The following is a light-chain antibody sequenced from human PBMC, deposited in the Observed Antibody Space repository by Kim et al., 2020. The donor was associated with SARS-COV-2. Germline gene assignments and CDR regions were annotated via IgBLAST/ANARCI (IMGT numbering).Light chain of an antibody. CDR3: HSRDSSDNHL. Sequence: SSELTQDPAVSVALGQTVRITCQGDSLRRYYASWYQQKSGQAPVLVIYGKNNRPSGIPDRVSGSISGNTASLTITGAQAEDEADYYCHSRDSSDNHLFGG. CDR1: SLRRYY. J-gene: IGLJ3*02. CDR2: GKN. V-gene: IGLV3-19*01.